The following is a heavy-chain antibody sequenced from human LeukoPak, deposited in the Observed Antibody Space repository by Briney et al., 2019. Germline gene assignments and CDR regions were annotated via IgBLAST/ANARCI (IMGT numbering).Heavy chain of an antibody. D-gene: IGHD6-6*01. J-gene: IGHJ4*02. CDR3: ARPRTSIAGGFYFDY. CDR1: GYSISSGYY. Sequence: PSEALSLTCAVSGYSISSGYYWGWIRQPPGKGLEWIGSIYHSGSTYYNPSLKSRVTISGDTSKNQFSLKLSSVTAADTAVYYCARPRTSIAGGFYFDYWGQGTLVTVSS. V-gene: IGHV4-38-2*01. CDR2: IYHSGST.